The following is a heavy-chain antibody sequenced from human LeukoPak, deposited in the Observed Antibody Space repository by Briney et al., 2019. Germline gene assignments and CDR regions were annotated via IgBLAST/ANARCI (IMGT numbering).Heavy chain of an antibody. CDR3: ARQNDFRLDY. J-gene: IGHJ4*02. V-gene: IGHV5-51*01. CDR2: IYPGDSDT. CDR1: GSPFSSYW. Sequence: GESLKISCKGSGSPFSSYWIGWVRPMPGKGLGWMGIIYPGDSDTSNRPSLQGQVTISVDQSIAPPALTWSSLKASDTAIYYCARQNDFRLDYWGQGTLVTVSS. D-gene: IGHD3-3*01.